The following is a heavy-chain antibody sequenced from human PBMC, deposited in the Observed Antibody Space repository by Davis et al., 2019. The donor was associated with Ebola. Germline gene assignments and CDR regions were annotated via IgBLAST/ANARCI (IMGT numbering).Heavy chain of an antibody. D-gene: IGHD3-10*01. CDR2: IPHVGSEK. CDR3: ARGRSRFGENSYYYYGMDV. V-gene: IGHV3-7*03. CDR1: GFTFSSYG. Sequence: PGGSLRLSCAASGFTFSSYGMEWVRQAPGKGLEWVATIPHVGSEKYYVDSVKGRFTISRDNAKNSLYLQMNSLRAEDTAVYYCARGRSRFGENSYYYYGMDVWGQGTTVTVSS. J-gene: IGHJ6*02.